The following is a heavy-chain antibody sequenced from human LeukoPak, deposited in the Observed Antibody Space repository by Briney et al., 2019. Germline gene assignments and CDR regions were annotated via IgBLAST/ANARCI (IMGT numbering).Heavy chain of an antibody. CDR3: ARSALGPYEYYDFWSGYYYYYYYMDV. CDR1: GGSISSYY. CDR2: IYYSGST. D-gene: IGHD3-3*01. Sequence: SETLSLTCTVSGGSISSYYWSWIRQPPGKGLEWIGYIYYSGSTNYNPSLKSRVTISVDTSKNQFSLKLSSVTAADTAVYYCARSALGPYEYYDFWSGYYYYYYYMDVWGKGTTVTVSS. V-gene: IGHV4-59*01. J-gene: IGHJ6*03.